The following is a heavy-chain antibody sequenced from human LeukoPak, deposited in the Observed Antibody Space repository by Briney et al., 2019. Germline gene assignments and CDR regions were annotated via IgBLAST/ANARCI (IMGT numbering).Heavy chain of an antibody. D-gene: IGHD6-13*01. CDR3: AAIAAAGTE. CDR2: IYYSGST. V-gene: IGHV4-59*01. CDR1: GGSISSYY. Sequence: PSETLSLTCTVSGGSISSYYWSWIRQPPGKGLEWIGYIYYSGSTNYNPSLKSRVTISVDTSKNQFSLKLSSATAADTAVYYCAAIAAAGTEWGQGTLVTVSS. J-gene: IGHJ4*02.